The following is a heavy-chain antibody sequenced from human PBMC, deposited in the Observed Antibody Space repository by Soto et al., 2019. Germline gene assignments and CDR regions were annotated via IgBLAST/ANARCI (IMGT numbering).Heavy chain of an antibody. CDR2: IWYDGSNK. J-gene: IGHJ6*02. CDR3: ARDPTVTKYYYYGMDV. V-gene: IGHV3-33*01. Sequence: PGGSLRLSCAASGFTFSSYGMHWVRQAPGKGLEWVAVIWYDGSNKYYADSVKGRFTISRDNSKNTLYLQMNSLRAEDTAVYYCARDPTVTKYYYYGMDVWGQGTTVTVSS. D-gene: IGHD4-4*01. CDR1: GFTFSSYG.